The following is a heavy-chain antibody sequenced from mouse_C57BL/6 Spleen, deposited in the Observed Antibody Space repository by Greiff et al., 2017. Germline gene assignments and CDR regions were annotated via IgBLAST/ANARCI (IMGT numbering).Heavy chain of an antibody. CDR1: GFTITDDY. CDR2: IHRANGDT. Sequence: EVQLQQSGAELVRPGASVKLSCTASGFTITDDYMHWVKQRPEQGLEWIGRIHRANGDTEYAPKFQGKATISADTSSNTAYLQLSSLTAEDYGVYYCTVDAYWGQGTLVTVSA. CDR3: TVDAY. V-gene: IGHV14-4*01. J-gene: IGHJ3*01.